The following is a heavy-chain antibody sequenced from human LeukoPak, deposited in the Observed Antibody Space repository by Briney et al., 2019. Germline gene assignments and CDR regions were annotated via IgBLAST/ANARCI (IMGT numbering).Heavy chain of an antibody. CDR1: GGSFSGYY. V-gene: IGHV4-34*10. Sequence: SETLSLTCDVYGGSFSGYYWTWVRQSPGKGLEWLGEINYSGAMNYNPSLKSRITISLDTSKKQFSLKLTSVIVADTAVYYCAREDTPMITPFDYWGQGTLVTASS. CDR2: INYSGAM. J-gene: IGHJ4*02. D-gene: IGHD5-18*01. CDR3: AREDTPMITPFDY.